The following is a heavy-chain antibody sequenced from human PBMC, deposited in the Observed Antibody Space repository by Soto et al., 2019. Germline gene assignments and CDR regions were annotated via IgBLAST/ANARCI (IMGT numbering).Heavy chain of an antibody. CDR1: GGTFSSYA. V-gene: IGHV1-69*13. Sequence: RASVKVSCKASGGTFSSYAISWVRQAPGQGLEWMGGIIPIFGTANYAQKFQGRVTITADESTSTAYMELSSLRSEDTAVYYCARVLYYYDSSGYYSTRGFDYWGQGTLVTVSS. D-gene: IGHD3-22*01. J-gene: IGHJ4*02. CDR3: ARVLYYYDSSGYYSTRGFDY. CDR2: IIPIFGTA.